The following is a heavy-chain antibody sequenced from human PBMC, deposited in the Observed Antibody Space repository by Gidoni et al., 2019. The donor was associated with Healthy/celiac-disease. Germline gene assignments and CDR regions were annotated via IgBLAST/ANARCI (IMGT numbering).Heavy chain of an antibody. CDR1: GYTFTSYD. Sequence: QVQLVQSGAEVKTPGASVKVSCKASGYTFTSYDINWVRQATGQGLEWMGWMNPNSGNTGYAQKFQGRVTMTRNTSISTAYMELSSLRSEDTAVYYCARCNYRCGGDCYIWFDPWGQGTLVTVSS. J-gene: IGHJ5*02. CDR3: ARCNYRCGGDCYIWFDP. V-gene: IGHV1-8*01. D-gene: IGHD2-21*02. CDR2: MNPNSGNT.